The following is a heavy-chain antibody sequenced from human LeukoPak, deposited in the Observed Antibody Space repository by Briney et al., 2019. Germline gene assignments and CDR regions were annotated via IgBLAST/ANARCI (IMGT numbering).Heavy chain of an antibody. CDR2: ISTSSIYI. V-gene: IGHV3-21*01. J-gene: IGHJ3*02. D-gene: IGHD4-23*01. CDR3: ARGQDTVVTSRDAFDI. Sequence: GGSLRLSCAVSGFIFSSYSMNWVRQAPGKGLEWVSSISTSSIYIYYADSVKGRFTISRDNAKNSLYLQMNSLRAEDTAVYYCARGQDTVVTSRDAFDIWGQGTMVTVSS. CDR1: GFIFSSYS.